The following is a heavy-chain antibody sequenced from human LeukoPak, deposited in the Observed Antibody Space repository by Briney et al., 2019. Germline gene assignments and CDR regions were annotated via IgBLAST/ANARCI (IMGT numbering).Heavy chain of an antibody. Sequence: SQTLSLTCAVSGGSISSGGYSWSWIRQPPGKGLEWIGYIYHSGSTYYNPSLKSRVTISVDRSKNQFSLKLSSVTAADTAVYYCARVSGSSIPGAEYFQHWGQGTLVTVSS. V-gene: IGHV4-30-2*01. CDR1: GGSISSGGYS. CDR2: IYHSGST. CDR3: ARVSGSSIPGAEYFQH. J-gene: IGHJ1*01. D-gene: IGHD3-10*01.